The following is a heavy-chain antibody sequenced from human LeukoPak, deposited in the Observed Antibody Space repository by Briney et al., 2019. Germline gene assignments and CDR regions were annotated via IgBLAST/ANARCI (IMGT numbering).Heavy chain of an antibody. J-gene: IGHJ6*03. CDR2: INHSGST. CDR3: ARGHIVVVPAAAYYYYYMDV. V-gene: IGHV4-34*01. Sequence: SETLSLTCAVYGGSFSGYYWSWIRQPPGKGLEWIGEINHSGSTNYNPSLKSLVTISVDTSKNQFSLKLSSVTAADTAVYYCARGHIVVVPAAAYYYYYMDVWGKGTTVTVSS. CDR1: GGSFSGYY. D-gene: IGHD2-2*01.